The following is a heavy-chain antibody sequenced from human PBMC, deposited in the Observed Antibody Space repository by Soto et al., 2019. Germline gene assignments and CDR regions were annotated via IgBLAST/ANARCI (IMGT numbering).Heavy chain of an antibody. V-gene: IGHV3-30-3*01. Sequence: QVQLVESGGGVVQPGRSLRLSCAASGFTFSSYAMHWVRQAPGKGLEWVAVISYDGRNKYYADSVKGRFTISRDNSKNALYLQMNSLRAEDTAVYYCARDGVHGVVVTVANFDYWGQGTLVTVSS. D-gene: IGHD2-2*01. CDR2: ISYDGRNK. CDR1: GFTFSSYA. J-gene: IGHJ4*02. CDR3: ARDGVHGVVVTVANFDY.